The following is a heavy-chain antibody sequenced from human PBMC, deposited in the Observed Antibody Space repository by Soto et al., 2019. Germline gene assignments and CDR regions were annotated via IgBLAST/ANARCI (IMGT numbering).Heavy chain of an antibody. J-gene: IGHJ4*02. CDR3: AREFMTTVTYFDY. CDR1: GFTFSDHY. V-gene: IGHV3-72*01. D-gene: IGHD4-17*01. CDR2: TRNKANSFTT. Sequence: PGESLKISCAASGFTFSDHYMDWVRQAPGKGLEWVGRTRNKANSFTTEYAASVKGRFTIFSDDSKNSLYLQMSSLKTEDTAMYYCAREFMTTVTYFDYWGQGTLVTVSS.